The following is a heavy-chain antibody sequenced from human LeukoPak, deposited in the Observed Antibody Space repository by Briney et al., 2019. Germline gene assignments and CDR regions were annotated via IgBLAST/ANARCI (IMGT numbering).Heavy chain of an antibody. CDR2: ISYEGSLK. CDR3: VRGSYGDLY. CDR1: GFTFSNYA. J-gene: IGHJ4*02. D-gene: IGHD4-17*01. Sequence: PGGSLRLSCAASGFTFSNYAMHWVRQAPGKGLEWVAVISYEGSLKYYADSVKGRFTISRDDSKNTLYLQMNSLRPEDAAVYYCVRGSYGDLYWGQGTLVTVSS. V-gene: IGHV3-30*04.